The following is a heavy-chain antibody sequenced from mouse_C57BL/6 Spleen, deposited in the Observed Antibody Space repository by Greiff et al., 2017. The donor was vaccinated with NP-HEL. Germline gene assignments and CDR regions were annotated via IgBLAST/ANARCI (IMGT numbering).Heavy chain of an antibody. CDR2: INPSTGGT. CDR1: GYSFTGYY. V-gene: IGHV1-42*01. J-gene: IGHJ4*01. Sequence: EVQLQQSGPELVKPGASVKISCKASGYSFTGYYMNWVKQSPEKSLEWIGEINPSTGGTTYNQKFKAKATLTVDKSSSTAYMQLKSLTSEDSAVYYCARWGNYLYYAMDYWGQGTSVTVSS. D-gene: IGHD2-1*01. CDR3: ARWGNYLYYAMDY.